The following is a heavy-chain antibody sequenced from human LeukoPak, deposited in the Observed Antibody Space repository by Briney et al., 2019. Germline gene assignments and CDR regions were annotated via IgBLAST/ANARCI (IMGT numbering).Heavy chain of an antibody. Sequence: KPSETLSLTCAVYGGSFSGYYWSWIRQPPGKGLEWVGEINHSGSTNYNPSLKSRVTISVDTSKNQFSLKLSSVTAADTAVYYCARLGLDPTRIDYWGQGTLVTVSS. V-gene: IGHV4-34*01. D-gene: IGHD6-13*01. CDR2: INHSGST. J-gene: IGHJ4*02. CDR3: ARLGLDPTRIDY. CDR1: GGSFSGYY.